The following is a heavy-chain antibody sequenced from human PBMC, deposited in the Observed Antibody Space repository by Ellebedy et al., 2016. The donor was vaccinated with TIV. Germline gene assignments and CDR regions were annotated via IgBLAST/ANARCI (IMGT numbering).Heavy chain of an antibody. CDR3: ALGRYDFWRAHHDAFHL. CDR2: ACHSGRQ. J-gene: IGHJ3*01. Sequence: SETLSLXCTVSGGSMNTDCWSWIRQPTWMGLEWVGYACHSGRQNNNLSLKSRVTMSLDTSTNHFTLDLASVTAADTAIYYCALGRYDFWRAHHDAFHLWGQGIMVTVSS. CDR1: GGSMNTDC. D-gene: IGHD3-3*01. V-gene: IGHV4-59*12.